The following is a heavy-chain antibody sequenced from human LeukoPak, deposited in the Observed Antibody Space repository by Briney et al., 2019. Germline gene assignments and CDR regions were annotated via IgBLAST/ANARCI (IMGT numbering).Heavy chain of an antibody. CDR2: ISAYNGNT. CDR1: GYTFTSYY. J-gene: IGHJ6*02. Sequence: ASVKVSCKASGYTFTSYYMHWVRQAPGQGLEWMGWISAYNGNTNYAQKLQGRVTMTTDTSTSTAYMELRSLRSDDTAVYYCARVVLRYFDWLPDYYYGMDVWGQGTTVTVSS. D-gene: IGHD3-9*01. CDR3: ARVVLRYFDWLPDYYYGMDV. V-gene: IGHV1-18*04.